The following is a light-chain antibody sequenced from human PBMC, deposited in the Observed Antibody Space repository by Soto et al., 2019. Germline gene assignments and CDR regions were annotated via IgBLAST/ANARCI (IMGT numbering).Light chain of an antibody. J-gene: IGKJ1*01. V-gene: IGKV1-5*03. CDR2: KAS. CDR1: QSVSSW. CDR3: QHYNSYSPTWT. Sequence: DIQMTQSPSTLSASVGDRVTITCRASQSVSSWLAWYQQKPGKAPKLLIYKASSLQSGVPSRFSGRGSGTEFTLTISSLHPDDFATYYCQHYNSYSPTWTFGQGTKVEIK.